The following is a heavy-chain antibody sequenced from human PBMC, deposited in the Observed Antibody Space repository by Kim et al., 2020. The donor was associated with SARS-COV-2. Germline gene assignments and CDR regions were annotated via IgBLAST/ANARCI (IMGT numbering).Heavy chain of an antibody. CDR3: ARGGRVVVVAATPWFDP. CDR2: IKQDGSEK. V-gene: IGHV3-7*01. CDR1: GFTFSSYW. Sequence: GGSLRLSCAASGFTFSSYWMSWVRQAPGKGLEWVANIKQDGSEKYYVDSVKGRFTISRDNAKNSLYLQMNSLRAEDTAVYYCARGGRVVVVAATPWFDPWGQGTLVTVSS. D-gene: IGHD2-15*01. J-gene: IGHJ5*02.